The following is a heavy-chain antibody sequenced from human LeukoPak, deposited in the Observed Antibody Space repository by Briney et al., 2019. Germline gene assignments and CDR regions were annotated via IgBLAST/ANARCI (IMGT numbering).Heavy chain of an antibody. CDR2: IYTRGST. Sequence: SETLSLTCSVSGGSISSGSYYWSWIRQPAGKGLEWIGRIYTRGSTNYNPSLKSRVTTSVDTSKNQFSLKLTSVTAADTAVYYCAREGLNMVRGVIPKEAWGWFDPWGQGTLVTVSS. D-gene: IGHD3-10*01. V-gene: IGHV4-61*02. J-gene: IGHJ5*02. CDR1: GGSISSGSYY. CDR3: AREGLNMVRGVIPKEAWGWFDP.